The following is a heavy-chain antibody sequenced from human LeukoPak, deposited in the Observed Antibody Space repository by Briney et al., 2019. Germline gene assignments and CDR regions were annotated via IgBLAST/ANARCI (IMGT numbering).Heavy chain of an antibody. CDR1: GGSFSGYY. Sequence: PSETLSLTCAVHGGSFSGYYWSWIRQPPGKGLEWIGEINHSGSTNYNPSLKSRVTISVDTSKNQFSLKLSSVTAADTAVYYCARNGARDTAILLGRYFDYWGQGTLVTVSS. D-gene: IGHD5-18*01. J-gene: IGHJ4*02. CDR3: ARNGARDTAILLGRYFDY. CDR2: INHSGST. V-gene: IGHV4-34*01.